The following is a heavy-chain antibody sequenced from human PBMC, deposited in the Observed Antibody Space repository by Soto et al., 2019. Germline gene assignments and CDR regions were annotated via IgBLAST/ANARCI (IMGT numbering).Heavy chain of an antibody. Sequence: SETLSLTCTVSGGSISSSSYYWGWIRQPPGKGLECIGSIYYSGNTYYNPSLKSRVTISVDTSKNQFSLKLTSVTAADTAVYYCASANFYYSYGMDVWGQGTTVTVSS. V-gene: IGHV4-39*01. D-gene: IGHD2-15*01. J-gene: IGHJ6*02. CDR2: IYYSGNT. CDR3: ASANFYYSYGMDV. CDR1: GGSISSSSYY.